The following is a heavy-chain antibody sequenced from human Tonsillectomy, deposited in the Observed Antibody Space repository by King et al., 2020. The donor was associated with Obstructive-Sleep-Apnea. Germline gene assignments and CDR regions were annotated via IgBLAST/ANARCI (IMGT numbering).Heavy chain of an antibody. Sequence: VQLQESGPGLLKPSETLSLTCTVSGYSISGGYYWGWIRQPPGKGLEWIGSIHHSGSTNYKPSLKSRVTISIDTSKNQFSLRLSSVTAADTAVYYFARDRDVYYYDTSGAKYGMDVWGQGTTVTVSS. CDR2: IHHSGST. CDR1: GYSISGGYY. J-gene: IGHJ6*02. CDR3: ARDRDVYYYDTSGAKYGMDV. D-gene: IGHD3-22*01. V-gene: IGHV4-38-2*02.